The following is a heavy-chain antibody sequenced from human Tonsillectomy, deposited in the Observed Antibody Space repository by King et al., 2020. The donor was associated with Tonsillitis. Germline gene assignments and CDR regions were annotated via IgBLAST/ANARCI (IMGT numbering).Heavy chain of an antibody. CDR2: ISFDGSNK. J-gene: IGHJ6*02. V-gene: IGHV3-30-3*01. CDR1: GFTFSSYA. Sequence: VQLVESGGGVVQPGRSLRLSCAASGFTFSSYAMHWVRQAPGKGLEWVSLISFDGSNKEYADSAKGRFTISIDNSKNRLYLQMNSLRAEDTAVYYCARRDGALDYYYYGMDVWGQGTTVTVSS. D-gene: IGHD4-17*01. CDR3: ARRDGALDYYYYGMDV.